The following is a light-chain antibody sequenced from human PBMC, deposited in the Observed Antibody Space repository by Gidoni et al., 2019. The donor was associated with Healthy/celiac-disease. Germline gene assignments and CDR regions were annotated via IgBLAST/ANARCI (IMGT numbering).Light chain of an antibody. J-gene: IGLJ2*01. CDR3: SSYTSSSTSLVV. CDR1: SSDVGSYNR. V-gene: IGLV2-18*02. Sequence: QSALTQPPSVSGSPGQSVTISCTGTSSDVGSYNRVSWYQQPPGTAPKLMIYEVSKRPSGVSDRFSGSKSGNTASLTISGLQAEDEADYYCSSYTSSSTSLVVFGGGTKLTVL. CDR2: EVS.